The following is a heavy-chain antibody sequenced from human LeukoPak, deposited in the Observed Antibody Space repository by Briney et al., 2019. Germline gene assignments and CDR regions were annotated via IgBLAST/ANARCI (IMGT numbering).Heavy chain of an antibody. J-gene: IGHJ4*02. D-gene: IGHD5-12*01. CDR2: INPDGSEK. CDR1: GFTFDTFW. Sequence: GGSLRLSWAGSGFTFDTFWMNWVRQAPGKGLEWVANINPDGSEKYLVDSVKGRFSISRDNANNLLDLQMSGLRAEDTAVYYCMPGSGFWGQGPLVTVSS. V-gene: IGHV3-7*01. CDR3: MPGSGF.